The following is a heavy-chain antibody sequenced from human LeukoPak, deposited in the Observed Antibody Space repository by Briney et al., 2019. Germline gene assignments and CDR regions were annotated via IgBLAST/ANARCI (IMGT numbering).Heavy chain of an antibody. J-gene: IGHJ4*02. CDR3: ARGADCSGGSCYLGY. Sequence: SVKVSCKASGYTFTSYDINWVRQAPGQGLEWMGRIIPIFGTANYAQKFQGRVTITTDESTSTAYMELSSLRSEDTAVYYCARGADCSGGSCYLGYWGQGTLVTVSS. CDR1: GYTFTSYD. V-gene: IGHV1-69*05. CDR2: IIPIFGTA. D-gene: IGHD2-15*01.